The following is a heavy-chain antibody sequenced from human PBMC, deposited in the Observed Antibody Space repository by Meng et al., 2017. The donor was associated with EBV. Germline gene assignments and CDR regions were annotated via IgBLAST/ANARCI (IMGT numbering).Heavy chain of an antibody. CDR2: MNPNSGNT. J-gene: IGHJ5*02. Sequence: QGTVVESGAEVKKPGASVKVSRKASGYNFTSYDINWVRQATGQGLEWMGWMNPNSGNTGYAQKFQGRVTMTRNTSISTAYMELSSLRSEDTAVYYCARGPYYYDSSGYYYGEFDPWGQGTLVTVSS. V-gene: IGHV1-8*01. CDR3: ARGPYYYDSSGYYYGEFDP. CDR1: GYNFTSYD. D-gene: IGHD3-22*01.